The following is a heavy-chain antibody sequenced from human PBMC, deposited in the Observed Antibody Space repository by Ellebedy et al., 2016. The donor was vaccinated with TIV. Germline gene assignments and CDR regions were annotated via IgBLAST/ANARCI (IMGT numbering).Heavy chain of an antibody. J-gene: IGHJ5*02. CDR2: IYYRGSA. CDR1: GGSISNSDYY. V-gene: IGHV4-39*07. Sequence: MPSETLSLTCTVPGGSISNSDYYWNWIRQPPGKGLEWIGSIYYRGSAYYNPSLKSRVTVSVETSNNQFSLNLSSVTAADTAVYYCARDPALPRGRFDTWGQGTLVTVSS. CDR3: ARDPALPRGRFDT.